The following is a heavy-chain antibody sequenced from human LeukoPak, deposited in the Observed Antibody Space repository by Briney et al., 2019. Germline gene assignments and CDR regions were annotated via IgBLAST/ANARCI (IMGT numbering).Heavy chain of an antibody. CDR3: ARDTPYNDYYDSSGYYKDPIDY. Sequence: ASVRVSCKASGYTFTSYGISWVRQAPGQGLDWMGWISAYNGNTNYAQKLQGRVTMTTDTSTSTAYMELRSLRSDDTAVYYCARDTPYNDYYDSSGYYKDPIDYWGQGTLVTVSS. CDR1: GYTFTSYG. V-gene: IGHV1-18*01. D-gene: IGHD3-22*01. J-gene: IGHJ4*02. CDR2: ISAYNGNT.